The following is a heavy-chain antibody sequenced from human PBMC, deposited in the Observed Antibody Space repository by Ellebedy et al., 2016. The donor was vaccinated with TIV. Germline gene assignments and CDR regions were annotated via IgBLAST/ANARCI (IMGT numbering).Heavy chain of an antibody. CDR2: ISGSGSTT. Sequence: GGSLRLSXEGSGFTFRRSAMTWVRQAPGKGLEWVSTISGSGSTTHYADSVKGRFTISRDNSKNTLSLQMNSLRAEDTALYYCSRGVRGVVPAGILDNWGQGALVTVSS. V-gene: IGHV3-23*01. D-gene: IGHD2-2*01. J-gene: IGHJ4*02. CDR1: GFTFRRSA. CDR3: SRGVRGVVPAGILDN.